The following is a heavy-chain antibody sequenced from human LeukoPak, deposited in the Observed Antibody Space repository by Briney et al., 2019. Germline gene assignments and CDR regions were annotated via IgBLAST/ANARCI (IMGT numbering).Heavy chain of an antibody. CDR1: GFTFSSYA. D-gene: IGHD5-12*01. CDR3: ARDSGYNAFDI. J-gene: IGHJ3*02. V-gene: IGHV3-7*01. Sequence: GGSLRLSCAASGFTFSSYAMSWVRQAPGKGLDWLGNINPDGSRINYVDSVKGRFTFSRDNAKNSLFLQMNSLRAEDTAVFYCARDSGYNAFDIWGQGTMVTVSS. CDR2: INPDGSRI.